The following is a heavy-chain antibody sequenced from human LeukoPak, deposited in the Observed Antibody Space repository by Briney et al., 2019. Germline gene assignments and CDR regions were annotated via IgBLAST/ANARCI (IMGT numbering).Heavy chain of an antibody. D-gene: IGHD5-18*01. CDR3: ARDGGYSYGRKFDY. CDR2: INHSGST. J-gene: IGHJ4*02. CDR1: GGSFSGYY. V-gene: IGHV4-34*01. Sequence: SETLSLTCAVYGGSFSGYYWSWIRRPPGKGLEWIGEINHSGSTNYNPSLKSRVTISVDTSKNQFSLKLSSVTAADTAVYYCARDGGYSYGRKFDYWGQGTLVTVSS.